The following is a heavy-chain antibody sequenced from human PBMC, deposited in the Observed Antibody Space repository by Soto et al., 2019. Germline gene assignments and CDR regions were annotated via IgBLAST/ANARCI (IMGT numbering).Heavy chain of an antibody. V-gene: IGHV3-74*01. D-gene: IGHD5-12*01. CDR3: ASVRRDGYNYYLDY. J-gene: IGHJ4*02. CDR2: INSDGSST. Sequence: GGSLRLSCAASGFTFSSYWMHWVRQAPGKGLVWVSPINSDGSSTSYADSVKGRFTISRDNAKNTLYLQMNSLRAEDTAVYYCASVRRDGYNYYLDYWGQGTLVTVSS. CDR1: GFTFSSYW.